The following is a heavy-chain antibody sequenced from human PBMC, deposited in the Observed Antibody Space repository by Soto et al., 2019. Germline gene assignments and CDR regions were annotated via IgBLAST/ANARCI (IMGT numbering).Heavy chain of an antibody. V-gene: IGHV4-59*01. Sequence: PXETLSLTCPVSGASISSYYWSWIRQPPGKGLEWIAYIYYSGNTNYNPSLKSRVTISVDTSKNQFSLKLSSVTAADKAVYYCAATSRGLSTWLDPWGQGTLVTVYS. CDR3: AATSRGLSTWLDP. CDR1: GASISSYY. D-gene: IGHD3-22*01. CDR2: IYYSGNT. J-gene: IGHJ5*02.